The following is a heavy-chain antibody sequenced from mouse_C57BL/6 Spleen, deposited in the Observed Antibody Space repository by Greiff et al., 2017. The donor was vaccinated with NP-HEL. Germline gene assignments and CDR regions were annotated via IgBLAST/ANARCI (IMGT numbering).Heavy chain of an antibody. CDR1: GYSITSGYY. CDR3: ARGGVDV. J-gene: IGHJ1*03. CDR2: ISYDGSN. V-gene: IGHV3-6*01. Sequence: VQLQQSGPGLVKPSQSLSLTCSVTGYSITSGYYWNWIRQFPGNKLEWMGYISYDGSNNYNPSLKNRISITRDTSKNQFFLKLNSVTTEDTATYYCARGGVDVWGTGTTVTVSS.